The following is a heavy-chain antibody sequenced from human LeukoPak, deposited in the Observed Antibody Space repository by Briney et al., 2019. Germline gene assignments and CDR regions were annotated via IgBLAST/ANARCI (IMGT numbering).Heavy chain of an antibody. CDR3: AKVQAAGLRGVIRFDP. CDR2: ISGSGGST. Sequence: PGGSLRLSCAASGFTFSSYAMSWVRQAPGKGLEWVSAISGSGGSTYYADSVKGRFTISRDNSKNTLYLQMNSLRAEDTAVYYCAKVQAAGLRGVIRFDPWGQGTLVTVSS. D-gene: IGHD3-10*01. J-gene: IGHJ5*02. V-gene: IGHV3-23*01. CDR1: GFTFSSYA.